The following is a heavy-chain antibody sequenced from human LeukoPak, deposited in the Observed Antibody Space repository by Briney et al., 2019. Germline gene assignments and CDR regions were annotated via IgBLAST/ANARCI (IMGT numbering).Heavy chain of an antibody. J-gene: IGHJ4*02. D-gene: IGHD3-10*01. V-gene: IGHV4-61*02. Sequence: SETLSLTCTVSGGSISSSSYYWSWIRQPAGKGLEWIGRIYTSGSTKYNPSFKSRVTISVDTSKNQFSLKLTSVTAADTAVYYCARAGGFYGSGSYIYWGQGTLVTVSS. CDR1: GGSISSSSYY. CDR2: IYTSGST. CDR3: ARAGGFYGSGSYIY.